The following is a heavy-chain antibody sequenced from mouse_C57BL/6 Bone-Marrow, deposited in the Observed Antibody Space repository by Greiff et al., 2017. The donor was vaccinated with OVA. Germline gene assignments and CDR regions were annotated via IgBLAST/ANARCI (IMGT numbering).Heavy chain of an antibody. CDR3: ASSPYYYGSSSYWYFDV. CDR1: GFTFTDYY. J-gene: IGHJ1*03. V-gene: IGHV7-3*01. CDR2: IRNKANGYTT. D-gene: IGHD1-1*01. Sequence: EVKLVESGGGLVQPGGSLSLSCAASGFTFTDYYMSWVRQPPGKALEWMGFIRNKANGYTTEYSASVKGRFTISRDKSKSILYLPLSALRAQDSATYSCASSPYYYGSSSYWYFDVWGTGTTVTVSS.